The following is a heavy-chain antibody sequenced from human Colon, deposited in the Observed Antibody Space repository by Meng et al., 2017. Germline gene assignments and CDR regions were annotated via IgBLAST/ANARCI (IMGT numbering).Heavy chain of an antibody. CDR1: GGSISSYY. D-gene: IGHD6-19*01. J-gene: IGHJ4*02. V-gene: IGHV4-59*01. CDR3: AREEVAGIFDY. Sequence: SDTLSLTCTVSGGSISSYYWSWIRQPPGKGLEWIGYIYYSGSTNYNPSLKSRVTISVDTSKNQFSLKLSSVTAADTAVYYCAREEVAGIFDYWGQGTLVTVSS. CDR2: IYYSGST.